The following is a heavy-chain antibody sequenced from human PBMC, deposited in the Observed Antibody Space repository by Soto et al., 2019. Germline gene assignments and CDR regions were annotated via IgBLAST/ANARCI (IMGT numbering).Heavy chain of an antibody. CDR1: GFSLTTRGVG. Sequence: QITLKESGPTLVKPTQTLTLTCTFSGFSLTTRGVGVGWIRQPPGKALECLALIYWDDDKRYSPSLQSRLSITKDTSKNQVVLTMTNLDPVDTATYYCAHIPNYYQYDWFETWGQGTLVSVSS. CDR3: AHIPNYYQYDWFET. J-gene: IGHJ5*02. D-gene: IGHD3-16*01. CDR2: IYWDDDK. V-gene: IGHV2-5*02.